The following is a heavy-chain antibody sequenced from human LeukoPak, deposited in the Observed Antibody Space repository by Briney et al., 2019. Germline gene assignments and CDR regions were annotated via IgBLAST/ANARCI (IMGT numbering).Heavy chain of an antibody. J-gene: IGHJ6*03. CDR3: ARGGPDSNWRGYNYYYYYMDV. D-gene: IGHD3-3*01. CDR1: GVSISSSNSY. CDR2: IYYSGST. V-gene: IGHV4-39*07. Sequence: SETLSLTCTVSGVSISSSNSYWGWIRQPPGKGLEWIGSIYYSGSTYYNPSLKSRVTISVDTSKNQFSLKLSSVTAADTAVYYCARGGPDSNWRGYNYYYYYMDVWGKGTTVTVSS.